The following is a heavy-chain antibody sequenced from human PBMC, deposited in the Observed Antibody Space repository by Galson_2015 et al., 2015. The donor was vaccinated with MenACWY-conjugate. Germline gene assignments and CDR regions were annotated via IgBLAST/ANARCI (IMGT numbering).Heavy chain of an antibody. CDR3: TSVIEGSGY. D-gene: IGHD1-26*01. CDR2: ISRDGRTT. V-gene: IGHV3-74*01. CDR1: GFTFSNYW. J-gene: IGHJ4*02. Sequence: SLRLSCAASGFTFSNYWMHWVRHAPGKGLVWVSHISRDGRTTNYADSVKGRFTISRDNAKNTLHLQMNSLRAEDTAVYYCTSVIEGSGYWGQGTLVTVSP.